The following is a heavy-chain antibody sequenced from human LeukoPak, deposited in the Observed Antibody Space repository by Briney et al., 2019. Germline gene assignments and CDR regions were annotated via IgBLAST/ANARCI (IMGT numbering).Heavy chain of an antibody. CDR3: ARDLFTMVRGVPHLVSDAFDI. Sequence: GASVKVSCKASGYTFTSYGISWVRQAPGQGLEWMGWISAYNGNTNYAQKLQGRVTMTTDTSTSTAYMELRSLRSDDTAVYYCARDLFTMVRGVPHLVSDAFDIWGQGTMVTVSS. CDR2: ISAYNGNT. J-gene: IGHJ3*02. V-gene: IGHV1-18*01. D-gene: IGHD3-10*01. CDR1: GYTFTSYG.